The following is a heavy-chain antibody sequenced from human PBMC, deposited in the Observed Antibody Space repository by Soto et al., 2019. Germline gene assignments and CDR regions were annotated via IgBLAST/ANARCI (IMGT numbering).Heavy chain of an antibody. J-gene: IGHJ6*02. V-gene: IGHV4-61*01. Sequence: QVQLQESGPGLVKPSETLSLTCTVSGGSVSSGSYYWSWIQQPPGKGLEWIGYIYYSGSTNYNPSLKSRVTISVDTSKNQFSLKLSSVTAADTAVYYCARGEYYYDSSGYLEFYGMDVWGQGTTVTVSS. D-gene: IGHD3-22*01. CDR2: IYYSGST. CDR3: ARGEYYYDSSGYLEFYGMDV. CDR1: GGSVSSGSYY.